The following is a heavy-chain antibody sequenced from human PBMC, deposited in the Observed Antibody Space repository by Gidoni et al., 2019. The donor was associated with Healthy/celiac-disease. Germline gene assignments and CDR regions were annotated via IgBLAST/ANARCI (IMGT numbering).Heavy chain of an antibody. J-gene: IGHJ4*02. CDR2: ISGSGGST. V-gene: IGHV3-23*01. CDR3: AKGSVAGTFDY. Sequence: EVELLESGGGLVQHGGALRLSCAASGLTFSSYAMSWVRQAPGKGLEWVSAISGSGGSTYYAGSVKGRFTISRDNSKNTLYLQMNSLRAEDTAVYYCAKGSVAGTFDYWGQGTLVTVSS. D-gene: IGHD6-19*01. CDR1: GLTFSSYA.